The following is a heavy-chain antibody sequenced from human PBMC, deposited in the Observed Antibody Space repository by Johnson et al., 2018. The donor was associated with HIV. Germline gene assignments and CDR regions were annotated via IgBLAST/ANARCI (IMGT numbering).Heavy chain of an antibody. D-gene: IGHD2-8*01. J-gene: IGHJ3*02. CDR3: ARGHNGAFDI. CDR2: IKQDESEK. CDR1: GFTFSAYW. Sequence: VQLVESGGGLVQPGGSLRLSCAASGFTFSAYWMSWVRQAPGKGLDWVANIKQDESEKYYVDSVKGRVTISRDNAKNSLYLQMSSLRAEDTAVYYCARGHNGAFDIWGQGTMVSVSS. V-gene: IGHV3-7*01.